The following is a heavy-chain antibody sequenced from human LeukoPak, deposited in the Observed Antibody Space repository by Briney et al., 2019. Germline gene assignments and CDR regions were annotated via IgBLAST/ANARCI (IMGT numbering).Heavy chain of an antibody. D-gene: IGHD2-2*01. CDR2: INHSGST. J-gene: IGHJ3*02. CDR1: GGSFGGYY. V-gene: IGHV4-34*01. Sequence: SETLSLTCAVYGGSFGGYYWSWIRQPPGKGLEWIGEINHSGSTNYNPSLKSRVTISVDTSKNQFSLKLSSVTAADTAVYYCARGRISAARHDAFDIWGQGTMVTVSS. CDR3: ARGRISAARHDAFDI.